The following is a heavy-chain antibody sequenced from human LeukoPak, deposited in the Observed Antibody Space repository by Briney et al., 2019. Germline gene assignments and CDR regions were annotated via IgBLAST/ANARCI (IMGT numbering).Heavy chain of an antibody. V-gene: IGHV1-2*02. J-gene: IGHJ4*02. Sequence: ASVKVSCTASGYTFTGYYMHWVRQAPGQGLEWMGWINPNSGGTNYAQKFQGRVTMTRDTSISTAYMELSRLRSDDTAVYYCAREDQAGMDIVATLVYWGQGTLVTVSS. D-gene: IGHD5-12*01. CDR2: INPNSGGT. CDR3: AREDQAGMDIVATLVY. CDR1: GYTFTGYY.